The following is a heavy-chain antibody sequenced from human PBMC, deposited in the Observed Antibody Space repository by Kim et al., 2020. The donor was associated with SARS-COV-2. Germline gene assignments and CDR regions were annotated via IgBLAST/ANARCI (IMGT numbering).Heavy chain of an antibody. CDR1: GGSISSSSYY. CDR3: ARHGNYYYDSSARLDFDY. CDR2: IYYSGST. J-gene: IGHJ4*02. D-gene: IGHD3-22*01. V-gene: IGHV4-39*01. Sequence: SETLSLTCTVSGGSISSSSYYWGWIRQPPGKGLEWIGSIYYSGSTYYNPSLKSRVTISVDTSKNQFSLKLSSVTAADTAVYYCARHGNYYYDSSARLDFDYWGQGTLVTVSS.